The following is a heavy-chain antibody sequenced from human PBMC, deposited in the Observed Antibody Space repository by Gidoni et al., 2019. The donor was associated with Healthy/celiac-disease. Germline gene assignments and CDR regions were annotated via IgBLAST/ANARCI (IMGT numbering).Heavy chain of an antibody. CDR1: GGSISSGGYY. CDR2: IYYSGST. D-gene: IGHD2-15*01. J-gene: IGHJ4*02. Sequence: QVQLQESGPGLVKPSQTLSLTCTVSGGSISSGGYYWSWIRQHPGKGLEWIGYIYYSGSTYYNPSLKSRVTISVDTSKNQFSLKLSSVTAADTAVYYCARGSRMVWSGGSCFYFDYWGQGTLVTVSS. V-gene: IGHV4-31*03. CDR3: ARGSRMVWSGGSCFYFDY.